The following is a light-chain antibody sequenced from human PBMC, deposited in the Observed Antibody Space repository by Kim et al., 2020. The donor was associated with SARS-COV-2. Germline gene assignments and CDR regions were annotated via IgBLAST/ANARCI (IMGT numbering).Light chain of an antibody. J-gene: IGLJ2*01. Sequence: SSELTQDPAVSVALGQTVRITCQGDSLRSSYASRYQQKPGQAPVLVIYGKNNRPSGIPDRFSGSSSGNTASLTITGAQAEAEADYYCNSRDSSGNHPVVF. CDR2: GKN. V-gene: IGLV3-19*01. CDR3: NSRDSSGNHPVV. CDR1: SLRSSY.